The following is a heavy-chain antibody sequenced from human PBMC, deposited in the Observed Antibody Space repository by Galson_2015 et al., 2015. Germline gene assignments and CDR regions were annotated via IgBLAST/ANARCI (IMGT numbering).Heavy chain of an antibody. J-gene: IGHJ3*02. CDR1: GGTFSSYA. V-gene: IGHV1-69*13. Sequence: SVKVSCKASGGTFSSYAISWVRQAPGQGLEWMGGIIPIFGTANYAQKFQGRVTITADESTSTAYMELSSLRSEDTAVYYCARDLVQPDAFDIWGQGTMVTVSS. CDR3: ARDLVQPDAFDI. D-gene: IGHD1-14*01. CDR2: IIPIFGTA.